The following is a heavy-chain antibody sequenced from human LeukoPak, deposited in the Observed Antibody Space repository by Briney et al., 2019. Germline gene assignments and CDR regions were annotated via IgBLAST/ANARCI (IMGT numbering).Heavy chain of an antibody. CDR1: GGSISSYY. J-gene: IGHJ2*01. Sequence: SETLSLTCTVPGGSISSYYWSWIRQPAGKGLEWIGRIYTSGSTNYNPSLKSRVTMSVDTSKNQFSLKLSSVTAADTAVYYCARDFGQWLTHWYFDLWGRGTLVTVSS. CDR3: ARDFGQWLTHWYFDL. CDR2: IYTSGST. D-gene: IGHD6-19*01. V-gene: IGHV4-4*07.